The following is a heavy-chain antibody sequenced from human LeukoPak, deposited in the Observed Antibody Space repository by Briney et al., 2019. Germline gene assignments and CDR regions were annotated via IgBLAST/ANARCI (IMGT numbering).Heavy chain of an antibody. CDR1: GGSISSHY. J-gene: IGHJ4*02. V-gene: IGHV4-59*11. CDR3: AREGTRSSGYFYDY. Sequence: SETLSLTCTVSGGSISSHYWSWIRQPPGKGLEWIGYIYYSGSTNYNPSLKSRVTISVDTSKNQLSLKLSSVTAADTAVYYCAREGTRSSGYFYDYWGQGTLVTVSS. CDR2: IYYSGST. D-gene: IGHD3-22*01.